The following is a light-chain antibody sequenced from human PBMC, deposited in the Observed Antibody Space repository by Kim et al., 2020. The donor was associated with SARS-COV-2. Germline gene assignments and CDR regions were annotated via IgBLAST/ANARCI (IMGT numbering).Light chain of an antibody. J-gene: IGKJ5*01. CDR1: QSVSSY. V-gene: IGKV3-11*01. CDR3: QQRSNWPPIT. Sequence: GRSATRSCRASQSVSSYLAWYQQKPGQAPRLLIYEASNRATGIPARFSGSGSGTDFTLTISSLEPEDFAVYYCQQRSNWPPITFGQGTRLEIK. CDR2: EAS.